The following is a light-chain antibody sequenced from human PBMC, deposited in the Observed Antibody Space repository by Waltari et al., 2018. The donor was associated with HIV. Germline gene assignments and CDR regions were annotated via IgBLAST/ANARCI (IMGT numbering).Light chain of an antibody. CDR1: QSVLSSSNNKNY. V-gene: IGKV4-1*01. J-gene: IGKJ1*01. Sequence: DIVMTQSPDSLAVSLGERATINCKSSQSVLSSSNNKNYLAWYQQKPGQPPNVLIYWASTRESGVPDRFSGSGSGTDFTLTISSLQAEDVAVYFCLQYYTTPQTFGQGTKVEIK. CDR3: LQYYTTPQT. CDR2: WAS.